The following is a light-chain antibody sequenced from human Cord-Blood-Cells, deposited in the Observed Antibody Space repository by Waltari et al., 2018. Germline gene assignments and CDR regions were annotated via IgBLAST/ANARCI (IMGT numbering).Light chain of an antibody. J-gene: IGKJ4*01. CDR1: QSISSY. Sequence: DIQMTQSPSSLSASVGDRVTITCRASQSISSYLNSYQQKPGKDPKLLIYAASSLESGVPSRFSGSGSGTDFTLTISSLQPEDFATYYCQQSYSTPLTFGGGTKVEIK. CDR2: AAS. CDR3: QQSYSTPLT. V-gene: IGKV1-39*01.